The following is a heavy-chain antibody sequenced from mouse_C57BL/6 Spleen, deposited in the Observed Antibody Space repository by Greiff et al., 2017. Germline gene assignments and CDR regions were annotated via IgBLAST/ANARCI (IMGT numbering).Heavy chain of an antibody. D-gene: IGHD1-1*01. CDR1: GYTFTSYT. CDR2: INPSSGYT. CDR3: ARSGYGSRWYFDV. V-gene: IGHV1-4*01. J-gene: IGHJ1*03. Sequence: QVQLQQSGAELARPGASVKMSCKASGYTFTSYTMHWVKQRPGQGLEWIGYINPSSGYTKYNQKFKDKATLTADKSSSTAYMQLSSLTSDDSAVYYCARSGYGSRWYFDVWGTGTTVTVSS.